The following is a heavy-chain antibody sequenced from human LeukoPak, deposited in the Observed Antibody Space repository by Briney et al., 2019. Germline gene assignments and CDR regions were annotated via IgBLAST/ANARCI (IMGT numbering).Heavy chain of an antibody. D-gene: IGHD6-13*01. CDR1: VFTLDAYA. CDR2: ILRNSGSI. V-gene: IGHV3-9*01. J-gene: IGHJ4*02. CDR3: VKDGGRDTAAAYY. Sequence: GGSLRLSCGAWVFTLDAYAMHWVRQAPGKGLALVSGILRNSGSIGYAASVKGRSTISRDAAKNSLYLQMNSLRAEDTALYYCVKDGGRDTAAAYYWGQGTLVSVSS.